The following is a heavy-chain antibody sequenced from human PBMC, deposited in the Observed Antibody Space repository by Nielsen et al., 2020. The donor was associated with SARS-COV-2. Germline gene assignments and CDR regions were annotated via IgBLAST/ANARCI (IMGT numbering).Heavy chain of an antibody. CDR2: IYWDDDK. CDR3: ARLVVAVTSFDY. CDR1: GFSLSTSGVG. V-gene: IGHV2-5*02. Sequence: SGPTLVKPTQTFTLTCTFSGFSLSTSGVGVGWIRQPPGKALEWLALIYWDDDKRYSPSLKSRLTITKDTSKNQVVLTMTNMDPVDTATYYCARLVVAVTSFDYWGQGTLVTVSS. D-gene: IGHD2-15*01. J-gene: IGHJ4*02.